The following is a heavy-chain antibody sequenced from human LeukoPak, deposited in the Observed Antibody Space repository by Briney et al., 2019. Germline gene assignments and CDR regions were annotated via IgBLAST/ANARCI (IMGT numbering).Heavy chain of an antibody. Sequence: GGSLRPSCAASGFTFSNYAMTWVRQAPGKGLEWVSGISASGGSTYYADSVKGRFTISRDSSKNTLYLQMNSLRAEDTAVYYCTKRRDGYIQDYWGQGTLVTVSS. D-gene: IGHD5-24*01. CDR2: ISASGGST. CDR1: GFTFSNYA. J-gene: IGHJ4*02. CDR3: TKRRDGYIQDY. V-gene: IGHV3-23*01.